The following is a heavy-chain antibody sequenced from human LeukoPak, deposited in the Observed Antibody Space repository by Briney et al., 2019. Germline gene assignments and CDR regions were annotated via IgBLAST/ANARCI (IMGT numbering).Heavy chain of an antibody. J-gene: IGHJ5*02. Sequence: GASVKVSCKASGGTFNSHVISWLRQAPGQGLEWMGGIIPVFGTASYAEKFQGRVTITTDESTTTAYMEMSSLTSEDTAVYYCARGYYYGLESYWHTKWFDPWGQGTLVTVSS. D-gene: IGHD3-10*01. CDR1: GGTFNSHV. CDR3: ARGYYYGLESYWHTKWFDP. CDR2: IIPVFGTA. V-gene: IGHV1-69*05.